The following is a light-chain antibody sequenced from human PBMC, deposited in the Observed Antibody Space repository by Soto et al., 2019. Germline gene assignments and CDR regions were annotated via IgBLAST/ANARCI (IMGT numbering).Light chain of an antibody. J-gene: IGKJ2*01. CDR3: QQYDKWPYT. CDR1: QSVGSN. Sequence: EIVLTQSPATLSVPPGERATLSCRTSQSVGSNLAWYQQKPGQAPRLLIYGAFIRAPGFPVTFRGTGSGSEFTLTITSPQSEDGALYYCQQYDKWPYTFGQGTKVDIK. CDR2: GAF. V-gene: IGKV3-15*01.